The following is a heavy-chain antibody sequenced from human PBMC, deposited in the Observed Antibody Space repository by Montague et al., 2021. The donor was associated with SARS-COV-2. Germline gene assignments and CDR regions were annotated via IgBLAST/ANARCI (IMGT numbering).Heavy chain of an antibody. J-gene: IGHJ4*02. V-gene: IGHV5-51*01. D-gene: IGHD6-6*01. CDR2: IFPDDSDV. CDR3: ARLRLALLAPPGPFDS. Sequence: QSGAEVKKSGDSLTISCKGSGYNFTTNWIGWVRQMPGKGLEFMGSIFPDDSDVRYSPSFQGHVTISADKSITTAYLQWSSLKAPDTAIYYCARLRLALLAPPGPFDSWGQGTPVIVSS. CDR1: GYNFTTNW.